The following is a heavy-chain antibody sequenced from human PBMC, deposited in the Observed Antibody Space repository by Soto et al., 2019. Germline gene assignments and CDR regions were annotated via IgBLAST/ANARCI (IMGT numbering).Heavy chain of an antibody. D-gene: IGHD3-16*02. CDR3: ARVSIGGYDYVWGSYLKFDY. CDR2: INHSGST. V-gene: IGHV4-34*01. Sequence: PSETLSLTCAVYGGSFSGYYWSWIRQPPGKGLEWIGEINHSGSTNYNPSLKSRVTISVDTPKNQFSLKLSSVTAADTAVYYCARVSIGGYDYVWGSYLKFDYWGQGTLVTVSS. CDR1: GGSFSGYY. J-gene: IGHJ4*02.